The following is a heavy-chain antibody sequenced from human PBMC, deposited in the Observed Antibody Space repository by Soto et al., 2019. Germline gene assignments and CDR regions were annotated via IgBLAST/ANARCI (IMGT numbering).Heavy chain of an antibody. D-gene: IGHD3-10*01. Sequence: APVKVSCKASGYTFTSFYLHWLRRPAGQRLEWMGWINAVNGNTVYSQQFQGRVTITRDTSASTAYMELIRVRFEDTALYYCARASLVSRITMVRGVKGPYYYGMDVWGQGTTVTVS. CDR3: ARASLVSRITMVRGVKGPYYYGMDV. V-gene: IGHV1-3*01. CDR1: GYTFTSFY. J-gene: IGHJ6*02. CDR2: INAVNGNT.